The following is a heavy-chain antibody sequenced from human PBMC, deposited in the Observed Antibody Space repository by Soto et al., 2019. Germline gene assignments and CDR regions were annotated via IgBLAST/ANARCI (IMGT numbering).Heavy chain of an antibody. CDR1: GYTFTSYY. Sequence: QVQLVQSGAEVKKPGASVKVSCKASGYTFTSYYMHWVRQAPGQGLEWMGIINPSGGSTSYARKFQGRVTMTRDTSTSTVYMELSSLRSEDTAVYYCARDRVVLFGYSSSPTPYYWGQGTLVTVSS. CDR3: ARDRVVLFGYSSSPTPYY. CDR2: INPSGGST. J-gene: IGHJ4*02. V-gene: IGHV1-46*01. D-gene: IGHD6-13*01.